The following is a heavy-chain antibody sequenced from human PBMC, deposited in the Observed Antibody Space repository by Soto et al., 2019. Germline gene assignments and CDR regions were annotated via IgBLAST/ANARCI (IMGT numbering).Heavy chain of an antibody. V-gene: IGHV3-23*01. J-gene: IGHJ4*02. D-gene: IGHD2-2*01. CDR2: ISGNGGHYT. CDR3: VALCSYCSTTTPR. CDR1: GFTFSTYA. Sequence: GRSLRLSCAASGFTFSTYAMSWVRQAPRKELEWVSAISGNGGHYTYYAETVKGRFTISRDNSKNTLYLQMNSLRAEDTSVDYCVALCSYCSTTTPRCGQRTMVTDSA.